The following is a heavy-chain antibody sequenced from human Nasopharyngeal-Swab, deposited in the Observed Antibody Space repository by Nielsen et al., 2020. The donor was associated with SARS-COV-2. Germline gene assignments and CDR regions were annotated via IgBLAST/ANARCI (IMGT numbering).Heavy chain of an antibody. CDR3: ARDCRAAAGTSMGGRGIFDI. D-gene: IGHD6-13*01. CDR2: IWYDGSNK. J-gene: IGHJ3*02. CDR1: GFTFSSYG. Sequence: GESLKISCAASGFTFSSYGMHWVRQAPGKGLEWVAVIWYDGSNKYYADSVKGRFTISRDNSKNTLYLQMNSLRAEDTAVYYCARDCRAAAGTSMGGRGIFDIWGQGTMVTVSS. V-gene: IGHV3-33*01.